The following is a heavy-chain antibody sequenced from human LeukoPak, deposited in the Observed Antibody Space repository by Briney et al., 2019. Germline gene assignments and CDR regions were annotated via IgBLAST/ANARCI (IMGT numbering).Heavy chain of an antibody. CDR3: IVATRRFDY. J-gene: IGHJ4*02. Sequence: PSETLSLTCTVSGGSISSSSYYWGWIRQPPGKGLEWIGSIYYSGSIYYNPSLKSRVTISVDTSKNQFSLKLSSVTAADTAVYYCIVATRRFDYWGQGTLVTVSS. V-gene: IGHV4-39*01. CDR1: GGSISSSSYY. D-gene: IGHD5-12*01. CDR2: IYYSGSI.